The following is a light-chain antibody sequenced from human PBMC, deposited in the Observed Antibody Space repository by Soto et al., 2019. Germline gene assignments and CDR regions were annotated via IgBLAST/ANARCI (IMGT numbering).Light chain of an antibody. V-gene: IGKV1-39*01. CDR1: QSISSY. Sequence: DIQMTQSPSSLSASVGDRVTITCRASQSISSYLNWYVQKPGKAPKLLIYAASSLQSGVPSRFSGSGSGTDFTLTISSLQPEDFATYYCQQSYSTPWTFGQGTKVDIK. CDR2: AAS. CDR3: QQSYSTPWT. J-gene: IGKJ1*01.